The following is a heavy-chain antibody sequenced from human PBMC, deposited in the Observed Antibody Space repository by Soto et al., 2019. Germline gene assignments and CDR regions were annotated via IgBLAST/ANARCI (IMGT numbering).Heavy chain of an antibody. CDR2: FFYGGDI. V-gene: IGHV4-39*01. CDR3: ATQGFGILHGLVDV. J-gene: IGHJ6*02. CDR1: GGSISSSTYY. D-gene: IGHD3-10*01. Sequence: SETLSLTCTVSGGSISSSTYYWGWMRQPPRKGLEWIASFFYGGDIMYNPSLQSRLTLFVDTSKNQFSLKLSSVTAADTAVYYWATQGFGILHGLVDVWGQGTTGTIS.